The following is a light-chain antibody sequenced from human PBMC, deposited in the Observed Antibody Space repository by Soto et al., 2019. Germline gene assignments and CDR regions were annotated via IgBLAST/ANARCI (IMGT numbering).Light chain of an antibody. CDR3: MQGTHWPIT. Sequence: DIVMTQSPLSLPVTPGEPASISCRSIQSLLHSNGYNYLDWYLQKPGQSPQLLIYLGSNRASGVPDRFSGSGSGTDFTLKISRVEAEDVGVYYCMQGTHWPITFGQGTRLEIK. V-gene: IGKV2-28*01. J-gene: IGKJ5*01. CDR1: QSLLHSNGYNY. CDR2: LGS.